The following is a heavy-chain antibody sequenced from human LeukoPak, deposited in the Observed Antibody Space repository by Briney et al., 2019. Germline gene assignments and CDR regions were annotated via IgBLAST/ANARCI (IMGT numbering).Heavy chain of an antibody. CDR2: IGGSDDGT. Sequence: PGGSLRLSCAASGFAFNTYAMSWIRQAPGKGLERVSAIGGSDDGTCYADSVKGRFTISRDNSKNTLYLQMHSLRVEATAVYYCVQQLYWGQGTLVTVSS. J-gene: IGHJ4*02. CDR3: VQQLY. D-gene: IGHD6-13*01. CDR1: GFAFNTYA. V-gene: IGHV3-23*01.